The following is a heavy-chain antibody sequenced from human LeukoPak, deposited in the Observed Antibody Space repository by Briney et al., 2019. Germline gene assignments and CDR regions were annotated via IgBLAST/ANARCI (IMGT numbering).Heavy chain of an antibody. V-gene: IGHV3-48*03. J-gene: IGHJ6*04. Sequence: PGGSLRLSCAASGFTFSLYEMNWVRQAPGKGLEWVSYISSSGSTIYNADSVKGRSTISRDNAKNSLYLQMNSLRAEDTAVYYCASQRGRGITIVRGVSNFMDVWGKGTTVTVSS. CDR3: ASQRGRGITIVRGVSNFMDV. D-gene: IGHD3-10*01. CDR2: ISSSGSTI. CDR1: GFTFSLYE.